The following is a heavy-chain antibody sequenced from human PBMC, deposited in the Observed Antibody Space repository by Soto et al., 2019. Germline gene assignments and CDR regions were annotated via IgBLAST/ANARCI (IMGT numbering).Heavy chain of an antibody. V-gene: IGHV1-69*13. CDR2: IIPILGTA. D-gene: IGHD3-22*01. CDR3: ARPYDSSDYYGGGMDV. J-gene: IGHJ6*02. Sequence: SVKVSCKASGGTFNNNAISWVRQAPGQGLEWMGGIIPILGTANYAQKFRGRVTITADESTSTGYMDLSSLRSEDTAVYYCARPYDSSDYYGGGMDVWRQGTTVTVSS. CDR1: GGTFNNNA.